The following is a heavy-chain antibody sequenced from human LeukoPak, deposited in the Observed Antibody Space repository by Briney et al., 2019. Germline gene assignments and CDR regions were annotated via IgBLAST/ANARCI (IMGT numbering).Heavy chain of an antibody. Sequence: GESLKISCKGSGYTFNGYWIGWVRQKPGKGLEWMGIIYPGDSDTRYSPSFQGQVTISADKSISTAYLQWDSLKASDTAMYYCARQRAGANYYDSSGYYPDAFDIWGQGTMVTVSS. CDR3: ARQRAGANYYDSSGYYPDAFDI. CDR2: IYPGDSDT. CDR1: GYTFNGYW. V-gene: IGHV5-51*01. D-gene: IGHD3-22*01. J-gene: IGHJ3*02.